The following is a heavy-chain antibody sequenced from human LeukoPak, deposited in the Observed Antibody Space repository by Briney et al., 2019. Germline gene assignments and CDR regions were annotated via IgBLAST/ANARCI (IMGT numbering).Heavy chain of an antibody. J-gene: IGHJ5*02. CDR3: ARDVTMVRGARYRPYKWFDP. CDR2: IIPMLGTA. CDR1: GGTFSSNS. D-gene: IGHD3-10*01. V-gene: IGHV1-69*06. Sequence: ASVKVSCKASGGTFSSNSINWVRQAPGQGLEWMGGIIPMLGTATYAQKFQGRVTMTADKSTRTAYMDLSRLRSDDTAVYYCARDVTMVRGARYRPYKWFDPWGQGTLVTVSS.